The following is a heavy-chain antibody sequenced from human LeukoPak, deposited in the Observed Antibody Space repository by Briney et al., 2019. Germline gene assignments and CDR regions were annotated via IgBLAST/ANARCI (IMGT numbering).Heavy chain of an antibody. D-gene: IGHD6-13*01. CDR1: GGSISSYY. J-gene: IGHJ4*02. V-gene: IGHV4-4*07. CDR2: IYTSGST. CDR3: ARDTFSSTWSRGNFDY. Sequence: SETLSLTCTVSGGSISSYYWSWIRQPAGKGLEWIGRIYTSGSTNYNPSLKSRVTMSVDTSKNQFSLILSSVTAADTAVYYCARDTFSSTWSRGNFDYWGQGTLVTVSS.